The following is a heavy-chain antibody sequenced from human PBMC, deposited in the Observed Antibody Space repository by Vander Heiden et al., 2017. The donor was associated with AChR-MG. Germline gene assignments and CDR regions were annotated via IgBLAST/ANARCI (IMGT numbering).Heavy chain of an antibody. Sequence: EVQLLESGGGLVQPGGSLRLSCAASGFTFSSYAMSWVRQAPGKGLEWVSAISGSGGSTYYADSVKGRFTISRDNSKNTLYLQMNSLRAEDTAVYYCAKDQVGIQLWRSSFDYWGQGTLVTVSS. CDR1: GFTFSSYA. CDR2: ISGSGGST. D-gene: IGHD5-18*01. J-gene: IGHJ4*02. CDR3: AKDQVGIQLWRSSFDY. V-gene: IGHV3-23*01.